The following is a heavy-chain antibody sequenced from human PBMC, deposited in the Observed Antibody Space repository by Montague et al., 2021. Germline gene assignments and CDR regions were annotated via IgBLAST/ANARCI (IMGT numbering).Heavy chain of an antibody. D-gene: IGHD7-27*01. J-gene: IGHJ4*02. Sequence: SETLSLTCTVTGGSISEFYWSWIRQSPGKGLEWIGHIYDSGTTNYNPSLKSRVTISADTSMNQFSLNLRSVTAADTAVYFCARRLGIRAPFDYWGQGTLVTVSS. CDR2: IYDSGTT. CDR3: ARRLGIRAPFDY. V-gene: IGHV4-59*08. CDR1: GGSISEFY.